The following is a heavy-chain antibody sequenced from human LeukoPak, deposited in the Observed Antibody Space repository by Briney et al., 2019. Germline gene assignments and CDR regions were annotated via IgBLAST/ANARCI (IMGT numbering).Heavy chain of an antibody. Sequence: GGSLRLSCAASGFTFSSYWMSWVRQAPGKGLEWVANIKKDGSEKYYVDSVKGRFTISRDNAKSSLYLQMNSLRAEDTAVYYCARDRRDIVVVVAAPDAFDIWGQGTMVTVSS. V-gene: IGHV3-7*01. CDR1: GFTFSSYW. CDR2: IKKDGSEK. CDR3: ARDRRDIVVVVAAPDAFDI. D-gene: IGHD2-15*01. J-gene: IGHJ3*02.